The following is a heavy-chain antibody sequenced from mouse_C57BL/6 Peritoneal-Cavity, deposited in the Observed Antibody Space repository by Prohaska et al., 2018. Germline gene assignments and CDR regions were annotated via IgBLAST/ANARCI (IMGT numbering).Heavy chain of an antibody. CDR3: ARGKVFDY. Sequence: QVQLQQSGAELVRPGTSVKMSCKASGYTFTNYWIGWAKQRPGHGLELIGDIYPGGGYTYYNDKFKGKATLTADKSSSTAYMQFSSLTSEDSAIYYCARGKVFDYWGQGTTLTVSS. CDR1: GYTFTNYW. V-gene: IGHV1-63*01. CDR2: IYPGGGYT. J-gene: IGHJ2*01.